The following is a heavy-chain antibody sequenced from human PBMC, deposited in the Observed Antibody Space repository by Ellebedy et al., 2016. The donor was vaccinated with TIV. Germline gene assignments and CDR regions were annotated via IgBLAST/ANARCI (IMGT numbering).Heavy chain of an antibody. Sequence: AASVKVSCKASGYTFTGYYLHWVRQAPGQGPEWMGWINPESADTNYAQNFQGRVTLTRDTSISTAFMELSSLGSDDTAVYYCVGDPGSFKPHYYFDYWGQGTLVTVSS. CDR2: INPESADT. CDR1: GYTFTGYY. V-gene: IGHV1-2*02. CDR3: VGDPGSFKPHYYFDY. J-gene: IGHJ4*02.